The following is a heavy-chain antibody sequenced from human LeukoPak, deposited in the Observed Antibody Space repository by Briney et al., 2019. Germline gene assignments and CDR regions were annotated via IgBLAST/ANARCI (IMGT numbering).Heavy chain of an antibody. CDR1: GYTFTHFY. Sequence: GASVKVSCKASGYTFTHFYVHWVRQAPGQGLEWVGSINPYNGDTNYAQKFQGWVTMTRDTSISTAYMELSRLRSDDTAVYYCARSPEYYYDSSGYTVWGAFDIWGQGTMVTVSS. J-gene: IGHJ3*02. D-gene: IGHD3-22*01. V-gene: IGHV1-2*04. CDR2: INPYNGDT. CDR3: ARSPEYYYDSSGYTVWGAFDI.